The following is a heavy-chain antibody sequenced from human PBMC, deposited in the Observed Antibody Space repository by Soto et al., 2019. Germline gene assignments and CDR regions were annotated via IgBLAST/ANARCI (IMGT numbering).Heavy chain of an antibody. D-gene: IGHD6-19*01. Sequence: EVQLLESGGALVQPGGSLRLSCAASGFTFSSYAMSWVRQAPGKGLEWVSAISGSGGSTDYADSVKGRFTISSDNSKNTLDLQMNSLRAEDTAVDYCSKDQGRQWPHWYFDLWGRGTLVTVSS. CDR2: ISGSGGST. CDR3: SKDQGRQWPHWYFDL. V-gene: IGHV3-23*01. J-gene: IGHJ2*01. CDR1: GFTFSSYA.